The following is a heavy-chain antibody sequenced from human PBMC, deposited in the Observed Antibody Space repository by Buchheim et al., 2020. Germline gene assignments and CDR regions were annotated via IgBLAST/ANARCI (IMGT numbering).Heavy chain of an antibody. CDR3: AGEDYYERAFDI. CDR2: IKGDGSTT. D-gene: IGHD3-22*01. V-gene: IGHV3-74*01. CDR1: GFTFSSYW. J-gene: IGHJ3*02. Sequence: EVQLVESGGDLVQPGGSLRLSCAASGFTFSSYWIHWVRQAPGKGLVWVSRIKGDGSTTNYGDSVKGRFTTFSDRAKNMVYLQMNSLGVEDTAIYYCAGEDYYERAFDIWGQGT.